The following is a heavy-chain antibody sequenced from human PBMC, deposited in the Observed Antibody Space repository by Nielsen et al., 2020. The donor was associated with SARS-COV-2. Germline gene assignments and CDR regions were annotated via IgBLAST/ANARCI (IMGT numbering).Heavy chain of an antibody. J-gene: IGHJ4*02. CDR3: AREEQWVIKD. V-gene: IGHV1-18*01. Sequence: ASVNVSCKASGYPFHAYGITWVRQAPGLGLEWMAWINTYNGITYYAEKFRDRVTVTTDTPTTTAYLEMRSLRSDDTAVYFCAREEQWVIKDWGQGTLVTVSS. D-gene: IGHD1-26*01. CDR1: GYPFHAYG. CDR2: INTYNGIT.